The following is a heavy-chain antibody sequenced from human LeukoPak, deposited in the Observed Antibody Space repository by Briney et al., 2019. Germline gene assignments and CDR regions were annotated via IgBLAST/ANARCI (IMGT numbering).Heavy chain of an antibody. J-gene: IGHJ4*02. Sequence: GGSLRLSCAASGFTFDDYAMHWVRQAPGKGLEWVSSISSSSSYIYYADSVKGRFTISRDNAKNSLYLQMNSLRAEDTAVYYCARGPTLSATLYFDYWGQGTLVTVSS. V-gene: IGHV3-21*01. D-gene: IGHD5-24*01. CDR1: GFTFDDYA. CDR3: ARGPTLSATLYFDY. CDR2: ISSSSSYI.